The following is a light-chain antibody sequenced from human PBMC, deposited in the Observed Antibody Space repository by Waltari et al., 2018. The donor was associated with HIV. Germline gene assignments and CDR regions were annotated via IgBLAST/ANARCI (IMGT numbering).Light chain of an antibody. CDR1: SSDVGGYNS. Sequence: QSALTQPASVSGSPGQSITISCTGTSSDVGGYNSVSWSQQHPGKAPNLMIYDVSKRPSGVSNRFSGSKSGNTASLTISGLQAEDEADYYCSSYTSSSALYVVFGGGTKLTVL. J-gene: IGLJ2*01. CDR2: DVS. CDR3: SSYTSSSALYVV. V-gene: IGLV2-14*03.